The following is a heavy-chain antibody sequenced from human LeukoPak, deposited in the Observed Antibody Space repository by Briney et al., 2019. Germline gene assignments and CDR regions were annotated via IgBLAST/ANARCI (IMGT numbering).Heavy chain of an antibody. CDR1: GFTFSSYE. CDR3: ARERGNYYDSSGYYYY. Sequence: GGSPRLSCAASGFTFSSYEMNWVRRAPGKGLEWVSYISSSGSTIYYADSVKGRFTISRDNAKNSLYLQMNSLRAEDTAVYYCARERGNYYDSSGYYYYWGQGTLVTVSS. CDR2: ISSSGSTI. D-gene: IGHD3-22*01. J-gene: IGHJ4*02. V-gene: IGHV3-48*03.